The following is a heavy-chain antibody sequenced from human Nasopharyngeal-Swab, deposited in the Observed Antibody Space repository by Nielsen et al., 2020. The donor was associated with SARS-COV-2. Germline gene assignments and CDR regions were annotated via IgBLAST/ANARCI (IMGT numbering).Heavy chain of an antibody. Sequence: LETLSLTCTVSGGSISSYYWSWIRQPPGKGLEWIGYIYYSGSTNYNPSLKSRVTISVDTSKNQFSLKLSSVTAADTAVYYCARHVPMVTARGDAFDIWGQGTMVTVSS. CDR3: ARHVPMVTARGDAFDI. J-gene: IGHJ3*02. CDR1: GGSISSYY. D-gene: IGHD2-21*02. CDR2: IYYSGST. V-gene: IGHV4-59*08.